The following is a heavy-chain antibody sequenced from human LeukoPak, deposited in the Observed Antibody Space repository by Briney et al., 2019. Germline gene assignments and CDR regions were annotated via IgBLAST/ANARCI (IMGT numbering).Heavy chain of an antibody. CDR3: AREPQH. CDR1: GFTFSSYA. V-gene: IGHV3-30-3*01. J-gene: IGHJ1*01. CDR2: ISFDGNIK. Sequence: PGRSLRLSCAASGFTFSSYAMHWVRQAPGKGLEWVAVISFDGNIKTYADSVKGRFTISRDNSKNTLHLQMNNLRTEDTAVYYCAREPQHWGQGTLVTVSS.